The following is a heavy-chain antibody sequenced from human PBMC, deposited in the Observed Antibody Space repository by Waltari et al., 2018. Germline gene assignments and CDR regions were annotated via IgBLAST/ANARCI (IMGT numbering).Heavy chain of an antibody. Sequence: QVQLVQSGAEVKKPGASVKVSCKASGYTFTGYYMHWVRQAPGQGLECMGRSNPNSGGTNYAQKLQGRVTMTRDTSISTAYMELSRLRSDDTAVYYCAREGYSSGWYEAFDIWGQGTMVTVSS. CDR2: SNPNSGGT. V-gene: IGHV1-2*06. CDR3: AREGYSSGWYEAFDI. D-gene: IGHD6-19*01. J-gene: IGHJ3*02. CDR1: GYTFTGYY.